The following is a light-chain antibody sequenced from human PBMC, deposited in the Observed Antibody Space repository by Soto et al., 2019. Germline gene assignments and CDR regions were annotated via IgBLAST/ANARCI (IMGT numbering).Light chain of an antibody. J-gene: IGLJ2*01. V-gene: IGLV2-14*01. CDR3: TSYTSSSTLEV. CDR2: DVS. Sequence: QSALTQPASVSGSPGQSITSSCTGTSSDVGGYNYVSWYQQHPGKAPKLMIYDVSYRPSGVSNRFSGSKSGNTASLTISGLPAEDEADYYCTSYTSSSTLEVFGGGTKLTVL. CDR1: SSDVGGYNY.